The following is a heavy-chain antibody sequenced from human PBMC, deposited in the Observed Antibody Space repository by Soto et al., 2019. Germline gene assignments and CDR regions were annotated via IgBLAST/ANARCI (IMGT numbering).Heavy chain of an antibody. J-gene: IGHJ4*02. CDR1: GGTFSSYA. D-gene: IGHD5-18*01. CDR3: AMIKLGYSYGYRYFDY. Sequence: QVQLVQSGAEVKKPGSSVKVSCKASGGTFSSYAISWVRQAPGQGLEWVGGIIPIFGTANYAQKCQGRVTITADESTRTAYMELRSLSSQDTAVYYCAMIKLGYSYGYRYFDYWGQGTLVTVSS. V-gene: IGHV1-69*12. CDR2: IIPIFGTA.